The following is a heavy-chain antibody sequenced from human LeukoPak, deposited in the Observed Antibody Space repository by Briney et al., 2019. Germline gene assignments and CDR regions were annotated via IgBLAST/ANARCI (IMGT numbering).Heavy chain of an antibody. J-gene: IGHJ3*02. CDR1: GGSMSSYS. CDR3: ARGYGDNSGAFDI. V-gene: IGHV4-59*12. D-gene: IGHD4-23*01. CDR2: IYYSGRS. Sequence: SDTLSLTCTVSGGSMSSYSWSWIRQPPGKGLEWIGYIYYSGRSYYNPSLKSRVTISLDRSKNQFSLRLSSVTAADTAVYFCARGYGDNSGAFDIWGQGTLVTVSS.